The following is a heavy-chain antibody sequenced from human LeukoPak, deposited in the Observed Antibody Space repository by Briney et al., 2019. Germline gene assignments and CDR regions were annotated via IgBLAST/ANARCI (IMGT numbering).Heavy chain of an antibody. J-gene: IGHJ4*02. Sequence: SETLSLTCTVSGGSISSYYWSWIRQPPGKGLEWIRYIYYSGSINYNPSLKSRVIVSVDKSKNQFSLKLTSVTAADTAVYYCARLQLRHCSRTSCANEFDYWGQGTLVTVSS. CDR3: ARLQLRHCSRTSCANEFDY. CDR2: IYYSGSI. CDR1: GGSISSYY. V-gene: IGHV4-59*01. D-gene: IGHD2-2*01.